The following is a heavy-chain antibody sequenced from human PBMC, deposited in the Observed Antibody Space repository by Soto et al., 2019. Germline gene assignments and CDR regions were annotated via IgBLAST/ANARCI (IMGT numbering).Heavy chain of an antibody. J-gene: IGHJ5*02. CDR2: INPNSGTT. CDR3: ARPLTTPLSRWFGP. D-gene: IGHD1-1*01. Sequence: QVHLVQSGAEVKKPGASVKVSCKASGYTFTAYYLHWLRQAPGQGLEWMGWINPNSGTTKYEQKFQGRVTMTRDTSISTAYMELYSLRSEVTAVYYCARPLTTPLSRWFGPWGQGTLVTVSS. V-gene: IGHV1-2*02. CDR1: GYTFTAYY.